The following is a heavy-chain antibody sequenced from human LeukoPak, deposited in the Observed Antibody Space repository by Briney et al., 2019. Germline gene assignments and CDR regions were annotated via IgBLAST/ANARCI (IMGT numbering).Heavy chain of an antibody. CDR2: ISSSGSTI. D-gene: IGHD5-12*01. V-gene: IGHV3-48*03. J-gene: IGHJ4*02. CDR1: GFTFSSYE. Sequence: GGSLRLSCAASGFTFSSYEMNWVRQAPGKGLEWVSYISSSGSTIYYADSVKGRFTISRDNAKNSLYLQMNSLRAEDTAVYYCARALRLVATDYWGQGTLVTVSS. CDR3: ARALRLVATDY.